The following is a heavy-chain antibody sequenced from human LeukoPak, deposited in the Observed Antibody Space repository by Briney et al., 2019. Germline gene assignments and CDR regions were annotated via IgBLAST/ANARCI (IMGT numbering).Heavy chain of an antibody. Sequence: GGSLRLSCAASGFTFSDYWMSWVRQAPGEGLEWVANIRQDGGAKNYVDSVKGRFTISRDNAKKSLYLQMNSLRAEDTAVYYCAPPPIAATGNWGQGTLVTVSS. CDR2: IRQDGGAK. CDR1: GFTFSDYW. J-gene: IGHJ4*02. D-gene: IGHD6-13*01. V-gene: IGHV3-7*01. CDR3: APPPIAATGN.